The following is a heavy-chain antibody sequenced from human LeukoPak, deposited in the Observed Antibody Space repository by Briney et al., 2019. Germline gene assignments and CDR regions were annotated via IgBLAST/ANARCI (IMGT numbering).Heavy chain of an antibody. Sequence: ASVKVSCKASGYTFTGYYMHWVRQAPEQGLEWMGWINPNSGGTNYAQKFQGRVTMTRDTSISTAYMELSRLRSDDTAVYYCVRFGSNWGFRYFDLWGRGTLVTVSS. V-gene: IGHV1-2*02. CDR3: VRFGSNWGFRYFDL. CDR2: INPNSGGT. J-gene: IGHJ2*01. D-gene: IGHD7-27*01. CDR1: GYTFTGYY.